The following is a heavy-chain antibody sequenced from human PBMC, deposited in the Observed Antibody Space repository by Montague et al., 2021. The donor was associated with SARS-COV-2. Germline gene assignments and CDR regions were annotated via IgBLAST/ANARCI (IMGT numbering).Heavy chain of an antibody. CDR2: MHYSGAT. D-gene: IGHD6-13*01. CDR1: GGSLETSGYY. V-gene: IGHV4-39*07. CDR3: ARDSKGGRQLGNWFDP. Sequence: SETLFLTCSVSGGSLETSGYYWGWVRQPPGKGLEWIVSMHYSGATFYNPSLKSRVTMSLDTSKNHFSLNLTSVTAADTAVYLCARDSKGGRQLGNWFDPWGQGTLVTVSS. J-gene: IGHJ5*02.